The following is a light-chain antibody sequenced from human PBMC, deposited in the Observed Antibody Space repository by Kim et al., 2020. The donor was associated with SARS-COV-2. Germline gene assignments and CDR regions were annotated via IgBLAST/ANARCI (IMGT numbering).Light chain of an antibody. CDR1: SSNIGSNT. Sequence: GQGDTISCSGSSSNIGSNTVNWYQQLPGTAPKLLIYSNNQRPSGVPDRFSGSKSGTSASLAISGLQSEDEADYYCAAWDDSLNAVVFGGGTQLTVL. CDR3: AAWDDSLNAVV. V-gene: IGLV1-44*01. J-gene: IGLJ2*01. CDR2: SNN.